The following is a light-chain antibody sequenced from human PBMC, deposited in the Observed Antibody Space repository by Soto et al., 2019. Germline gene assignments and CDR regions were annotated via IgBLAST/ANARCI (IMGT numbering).Light chain of an antibody. CDR2: KAS. V-gene: IGKV1-5*03. CDR3: QQYSTYSRT. Sequence: DIQMTQSPSTLSASVGDRVTITCRASQSVSNWLAWYQQKPGKAPKLLIYKASSLESGVPSRFSGSGSGTELTLTISSLQPDDFATYYCQQYSTYSRTFGQGTKVDIK. CDR1: QSVSNW. J-gene: IGKJ1*01.